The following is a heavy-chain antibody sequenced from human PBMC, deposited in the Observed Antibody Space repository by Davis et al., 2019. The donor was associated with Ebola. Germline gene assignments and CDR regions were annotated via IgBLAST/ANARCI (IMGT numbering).Heavy chain of an antibody. CDR2: VSPLKGKT. CDR3: VRSTYDILIDFDF. D-gene: IGHD3-9*01. CDR1: RYCFLPYG. Sequence: ASVQVSCKAIRYCFLPYGISWVRKAPGQGLEWLGWVSPLKGKTHYAQKFQGRMTLTTDTSTSTAYMELEGLRSDDTAVYYWVRSTYDILIDFDFWGQGTLVTVSS. J-gene: IGHJ4*02. V-gene: IGHV1-18*04.